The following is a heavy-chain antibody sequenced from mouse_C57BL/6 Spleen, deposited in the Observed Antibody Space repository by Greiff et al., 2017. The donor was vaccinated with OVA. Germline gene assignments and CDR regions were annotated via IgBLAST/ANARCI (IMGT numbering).Heavy chain of an antibody. D-gene: IGHD4-1*01. Sequence: VQLQESGAELVRPGASVTLSCKASGYTFSDYEMHWVMQTPVHGLEWIGAIDPETGGTAYNQKFKGKAILTADKSSSTAYMELRSLTSEDSAVYYCTRMGNWDFDYWGQGTTLTVSS. CDR1: GYTFSDYE. J-gene: IGHJ2*01. CDR2: IDPETGGT. V-gene: IGHV1-15*01. CDR3: TRMGNWDFDY.